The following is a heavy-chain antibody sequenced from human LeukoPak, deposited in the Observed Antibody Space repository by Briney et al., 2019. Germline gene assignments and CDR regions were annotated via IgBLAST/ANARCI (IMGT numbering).Heavy chain of an antibody. CDR1: GGSITSTNY. CDR2: IYYSGST. J-gene: IGHJ4*02. CDR3: ARAPILATFGGVIVVFDY. V-gene: IGHV4-59*08. D-gene: IGHD3-16*02. Sequence: PSETLSLTCGVSGGSITSTNYWTWVRQPPGKGLEWIGYIYYSGSTNYNPSLKSRVTISVDTSKNQFSLKLSSVTAADTAVYYCARAPILATFGGVIVVFDYWGQGTLVTVSS.